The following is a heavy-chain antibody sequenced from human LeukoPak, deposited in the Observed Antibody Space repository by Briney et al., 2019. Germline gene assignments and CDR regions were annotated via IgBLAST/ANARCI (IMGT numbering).Heavy chain of an antibody. J-gene: IGHJ5*02. V-gene: IGHV1-24*01. CDR3: ATVLTRLPNIVAVLAAKNWFDP. CDR1: GYTLTELS. Sequence: ASVKVSCKVSGYTLTELSMHWVRQAPGRGLEWMGGFDPEDGETIYAQKFQGRVTMTEDTSTDTAYMELSSLRSEDTAVYYCATVLTRLPNIVAVLAAKNWFDPWGQGTLVTVSS. D-gene: IGHD2-2*01. CDR2: FDPEDGET.